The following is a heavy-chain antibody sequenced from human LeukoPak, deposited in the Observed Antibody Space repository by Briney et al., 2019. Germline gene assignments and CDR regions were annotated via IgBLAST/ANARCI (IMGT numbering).Heavy chain of an antibody. CDR2: IYYSGST. D-gene: IGHD3-10*01. V-gene: IGHV4-59*12. CDR1: GGSISSYY. J-gene: IGHJ4*02. Sequence: SETLSLTCTVSGGSISSYYWSWIRQPPGKGLEWIGSIYYSGSTYDNPSLKSRVTISVDTSKNQFSLKLSSVTAADTAVYYCAREYGARHFDYWGQGTLVTVSS. CDR3: AREYGARHFDY.